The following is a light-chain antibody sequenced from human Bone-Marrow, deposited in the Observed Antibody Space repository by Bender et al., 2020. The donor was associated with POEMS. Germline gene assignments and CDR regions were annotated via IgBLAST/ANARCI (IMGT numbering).Light chain of an antibody. V-gene: IGLV2-14*01. Sequence: QSALTQPASVSGSPGQSITISCTGTSSDVGDYNRVSWYQQHPGKAPKLMIYDVDNRPAGVSGRFSGSKSGNTAYLTISWLQADDEADYYCNSYTSSTTLVFGGGTKLTVL. J-gene: IGLJ2*01. CDR1: SSDVGDYNR. CDR2: DVD. CDR3: NSYTSSTTLV.